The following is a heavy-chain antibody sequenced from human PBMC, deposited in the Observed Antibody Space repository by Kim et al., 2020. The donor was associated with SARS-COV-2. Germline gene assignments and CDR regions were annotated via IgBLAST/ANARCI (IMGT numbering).Heavy chain of an antibody. V-gene: IGHV3-7*01. Sequence: GTEKYYVESVKGRFTVSRDNAKNSLYLQMNSLRAEDTAVYYCARGRGLDSWGQGTLVTVSS. CDR2: GTEK. J-gene: IGHJ4*02. CDR3: ARGRGLDS.